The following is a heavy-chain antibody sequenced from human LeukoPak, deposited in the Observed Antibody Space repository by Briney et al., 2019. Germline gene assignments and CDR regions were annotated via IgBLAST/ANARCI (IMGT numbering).Heavy chain of an antibody. J-gene: IGHJ6*03. CDR1: GGTFSSYA. CDR2: IIPIFGTA. CDR3: ARDELAARLPVWGDYYYYMDV. V-gene: IGHV1-69*05. Sequence: SAKVSCKASGGTFSSYAISWVRQAPGQGLEWMGGIIPIFGTANYAQKFQGRVTITTDESTSTAYMELSSLRSEDTAVYYCARDELAARLPVWGDYYYYMDVWGKGTTVTVSS. D-gene: IGHD6-6*01.